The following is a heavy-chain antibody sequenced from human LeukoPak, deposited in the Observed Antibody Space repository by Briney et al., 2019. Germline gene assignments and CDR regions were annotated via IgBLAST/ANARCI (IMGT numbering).Heavy chain of an antibody. Sequence: PGGSLRLSCAASGFTFSTYGMVWVRQAPGKGLEWVSYISSSSNTIQYADSVKGRFTISRDNAKNSLYLQMNSLRAEDTAVYYCAREYVAFDYWGQGALVTVSS. D-gene: IGHD2-21*01. CDR1: GFTFSTYG. J-gene: IGHJ4*02. CDR2: ISSSSNTI. CDR3: AREYVAFDY. V-gene: IGHV3-48*01.